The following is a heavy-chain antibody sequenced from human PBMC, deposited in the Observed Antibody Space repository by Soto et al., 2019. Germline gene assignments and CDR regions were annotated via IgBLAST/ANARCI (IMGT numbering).Heavy chain of an antibody. CDR3: ARGYCSGGSCYPPGSTRGMDV. Sequence: QVQLVESGGGVVQPGRSLRLSCAASGFTFSSYGMHWVRQAPGKGLEWVAVIWYDGSNKYYADSVKGRFTISRDNSKNTLYLQMNSLRAEDTAVNYCARGYCSGGSCYPPGSTRGMDVWGQGTTVTVSS. V-gene: IGHV3-33*01. CDR2: IWYDGSNK. J-gene: IGHJ6*02. CDR1: GFTFSSYG. D-gene: IGHD2-15*01.